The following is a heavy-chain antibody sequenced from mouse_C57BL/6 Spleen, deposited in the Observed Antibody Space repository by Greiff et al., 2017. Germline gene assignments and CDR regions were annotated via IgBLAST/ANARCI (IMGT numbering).Heavy chain of an antibody. J-gene: IGHJ2*01. D-gene: IGHD1-1*01. CDR3: AREDYGSSFDY. V-gene: IGHV3-6*01. CDR1: GYSITSGYY. Sequence: EVKLQESGPGLVKPSQSLSLTCSVTGYSITSGYYWNWIRQFPGNKLEWMGYISYDGSNNYNPSLKNRISITRDTSKNQFCLKLNSVTTEDTATYYCAREDYGSSFDYWGQGTTLTVSS. CDR2: ISYDGSN.